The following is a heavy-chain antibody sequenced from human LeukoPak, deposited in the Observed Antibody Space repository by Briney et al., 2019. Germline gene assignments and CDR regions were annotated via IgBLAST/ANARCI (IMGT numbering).Heavy chain of an antibody. Sequence: GGSLRLSCVASGFTFSSYGMHWVRQAPGKGREWVAVIWYDGSNKYYADSVKGRFTISRDNSKNTLYLQMNSLRAEDTAVYYCAKDGYYGGNSGHWFDPWGQGTLVTVSS. D-gene: IGHD4-23*01. CDR3: AKDGYYGGNSGHWFDP. V-gene: IGHV3-33*06. CDR1: GFTFSSYG. CDR2: IWYDGSNK. J-gene: IGHJ5*02.